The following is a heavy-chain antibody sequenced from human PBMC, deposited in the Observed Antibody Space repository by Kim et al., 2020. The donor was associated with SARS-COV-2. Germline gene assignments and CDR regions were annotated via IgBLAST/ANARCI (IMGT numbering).Heavy chain of an antibody. CDR2: ISSSSYI. Sequence: GGSLRLSCAASGFTFSSYSMNWVRQAPGKGLEWVSSISSSSYIYYADSVKGRFTISRDNAKNSLYLQMNSLRAEDTAVYYCARIGDSSGYSQLHCWGQGTMVTVSS. D-gene: IGHD3-22*01. V-gene: IGHV3-21*01. CDR1: GFTFSSYS. J-gene: IGHJ3*01. CDR3: ARIGDSSGYSQLHC.